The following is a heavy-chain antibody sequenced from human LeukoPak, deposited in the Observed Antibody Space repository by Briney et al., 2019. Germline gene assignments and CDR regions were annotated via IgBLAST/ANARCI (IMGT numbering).Heavy chain of an antibody. CDR1: GFTFSSYS. Sequence: GGSLRLSCAASGFTFSSYSMNWVRQAPGKGLEWVSSISGSSSYIYYVDSVKGRFTISRDNAKNSVYLQMKSLRAEDTAMYYCARVRIEYDYVWGSFRRNPSFDYWGQGTPVTVSS. V-gene: IGHV3-21*01. D-gene: IGHD3-16*01. CDR3: ARVRIEYDYVWGSFRRNPSFDY. J-gene: IGHJ4*02. CDR2: ISGSSSYI.